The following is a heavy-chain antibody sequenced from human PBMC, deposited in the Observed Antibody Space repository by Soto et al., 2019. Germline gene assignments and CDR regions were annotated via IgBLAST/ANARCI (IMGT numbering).Heavy chain of an antibody. J-gene: IGHJ4*02. D-gene: IGHD3-10*01. CDR2: ISPMFGAA. CDR1: GGTFNTYA. CDR3: AREVQVHTPAFVY. V-gene: IGHV1-69*19. Sequence: QVQLVQSGAEMKKPGSSVKVSCQSSGGTFNTYAMNWVRQAPGQGAEWMGDISPMFGAANYAPKFQGRVTITADESTGTSYIQLSSLTSEDTSLYFCAREVQVHTPAFVYWGQGTLVTVSS.